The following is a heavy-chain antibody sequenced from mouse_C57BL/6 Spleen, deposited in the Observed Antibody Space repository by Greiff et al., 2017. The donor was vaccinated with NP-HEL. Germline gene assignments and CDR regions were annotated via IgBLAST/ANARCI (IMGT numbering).Heavy chain of an antibody. CDR2: INPNNGGT. Sequence: DVKLQESGPELVKPGASVKIPCKASGYTFTDYNMDWVKQSHGKSLEWIGDINPNNGGTIYNQKFKGKATLTVDKSSSTAYMELRSLTSEDTAVYYCARGSYGNSWFAYWGQGTLVTVSA. CDR3: ARGSYGNSWFAY. V-gene: IGHV1-18*01. D-gene: IGHD2-1*01. J-gene: IGHJ3*01. CDR1: GYTFTDYN.